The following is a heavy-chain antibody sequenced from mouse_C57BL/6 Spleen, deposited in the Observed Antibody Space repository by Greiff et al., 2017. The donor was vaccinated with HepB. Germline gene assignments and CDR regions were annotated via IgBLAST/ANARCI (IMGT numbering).Heavy chain of an antibody. CDR3: ASDYGNYVVFAY. CDR1: GYTFTDYY. CDR2: INPNNGGT. Sequence: EVQLQQSGPELVKPGASVKISCKASGYTFTDYYMNWVKQSHGKSLEWIGDINPNNGGTSYNQKFKGKATLTVDKSSSTAYMELRSLTSEDSAVYYCASDYGNYVVFAYWGQGTLVTVSA. V-gene: IGHV1-26*01. D-gene: IGHD2-1*01. J-gene: IGHJ3*01.